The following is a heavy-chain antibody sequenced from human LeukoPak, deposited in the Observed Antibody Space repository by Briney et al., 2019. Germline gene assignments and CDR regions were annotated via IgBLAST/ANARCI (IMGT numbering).Heavy chain of an antibody. V-gene: IGHV1-2*02. D-gene: IGHD2-21*01. J-gene: IGHJ4*02. Sequence: ASVKVSCKASGYGFSDYYMHWVRQAPGQGLEYMGWINPNSGDNSCAQKFQGRVSMTRDTSITTLYMGLTSLRSDDTAVYFCARGGGIQSCGGKTCFRGFVYWGQGTLVTVSS. CDR3: ARGGGIQSCGGKTCFRGFVY. CDR2: INPNSGDN. CDR1: GYGFSDYY.